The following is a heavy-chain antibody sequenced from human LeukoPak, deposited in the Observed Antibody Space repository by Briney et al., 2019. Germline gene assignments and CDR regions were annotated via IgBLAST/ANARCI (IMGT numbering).Heavy chain of an antibody. CDR3: ARGCIAAAGTLGYYYMDV. Sequence: SETLSLTCAVYGGSFSGYYWSWIRQPPGKGLEWIGEINHSGSTNYNPSLKSRVTISVDTSKNQFSLKLGSVTAADTAVYYCARGCIAAAGTLGYYYMDVWGKGTTVTVSS. CDR1: GGSFSGYY. V-gene: IGHV4-34*01. D-gene: IGHD6-13*01. CDR2: INHSGST. J-gene: IGHJ6*03.